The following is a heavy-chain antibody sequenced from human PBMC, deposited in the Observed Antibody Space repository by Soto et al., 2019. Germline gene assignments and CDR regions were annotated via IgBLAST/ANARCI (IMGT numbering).Heavy chain of an antibody. CDR1: GDTFNFYT. Sequence: QVQLVQSGAEVTKPGSPVRVSCTASGDTFNFYTISWVRQVPGQGPEWMGRIIPMLGMSNYAQKFQGRVTIMADKSTSTVYMNLSGLTSEDTAVYYCATKYGSGSTHFDYWGQGTLVTVSS. J-gene: IGHJ4*02. D-gene: IGHD3-10*01. V-gene: IGHV1-69*02. CDR3: ATKYGSGSTHFDY. CDR2: IIPMLGMS.